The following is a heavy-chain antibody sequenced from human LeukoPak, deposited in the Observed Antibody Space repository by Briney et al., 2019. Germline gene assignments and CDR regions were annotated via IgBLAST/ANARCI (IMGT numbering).Heavy chain of an antibody. V-gene: IGHV3-48*04. CDR2: ISSSGSTI. D-gene: IGHD6-19*01. J-gene: IGHJ3*02. Sequence: GGSLRLSCAASGFSFSSFTMSWVRQAPGKGLEWVSYISSSGSTIYYADSVKGRFTISRDNAKNSLYLQMNSQRAEDTAVYYWARAVVAGTGGHDAFDIWGQGTMGTVPS. CDR3: ARAVVAGTGGHDAFDI. CDR1: GFSFSSFT.